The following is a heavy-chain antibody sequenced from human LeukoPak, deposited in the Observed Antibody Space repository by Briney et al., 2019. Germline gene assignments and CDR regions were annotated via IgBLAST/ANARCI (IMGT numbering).Heavy chain of an antibody. Sequence: PSETLSLTCAVYGGSFSGYYWSWIRQPPGKGLEWIGEINHSGSTNYNPSLKSRVTISVDRSKNQFSLKLSSVTAADTAVYYCARYCSSTSCYGYWFDPWGQGTLVTVSS. CDR2: INHSGST. D-gene: IGHD2-2*01. CDR1: GGSFSGYY. J-gene: IGHJ5*02. V-gene: IGHV4-34*01. CDR3: ARYCSSTSCYGYWFDP.